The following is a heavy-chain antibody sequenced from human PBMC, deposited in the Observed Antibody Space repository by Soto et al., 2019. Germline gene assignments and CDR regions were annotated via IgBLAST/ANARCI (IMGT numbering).Heavy chain of an antibody. D-gene: IGHD1-26*01. V-gene: IGHV4-61*01. CDR2: IYYSGST. CDR1: GGSVSSGSYY. J-gene: IGHJ4*02. CDR3: ARVASRDGSYYPPYFDY. Sequence: QVQLQESGPGLVKPSETLSLTCTVSGGSVSSGSYYWSWIRQPPGKGLEWIGYIYYSGSTNYNPSLKSRVTISVDTSKNQFSLKLSSVTAADTAVYYCARVASRDGSYYPPYFDYWGQGTLVSVSS.